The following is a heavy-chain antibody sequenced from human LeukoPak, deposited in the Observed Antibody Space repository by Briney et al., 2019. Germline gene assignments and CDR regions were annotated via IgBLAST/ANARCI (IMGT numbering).Heavy chain of an antibody. CDR2: ISAYKRKT. J-gene: IGHJ4*02. D-gene: IGHD3-16*01. CDR1: GYRFMSYA. CDR3: ARGGSYGYPGDF. Sequence: ASVKVSCKASGYRFMSYAINWVRQAPGQGLECMGWISAYKRKTHYAQKFQGRVIMTRDTSTDTAYMELRSLTSDDTAVYFCARGGSYGYPGDFWGQGTLVTVSS. V-gene: IGHV1-18*01.